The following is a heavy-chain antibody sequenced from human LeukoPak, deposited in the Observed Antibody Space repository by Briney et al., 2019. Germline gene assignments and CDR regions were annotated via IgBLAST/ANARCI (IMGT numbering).Heavy chain of an antibody. CDR1: GFTFSSYS. D-gene: IGHD1-26*01. V-gene: IGHV3-23*01. CDR2: ISNSGGAT. J-gene: IGHJ3*01. Sequence: GGSLRLSCAASGFTFSSYSMNWVRQAPGKGLEWVSGISNSGGATYYADSVKGRFTISRDNSKNTLYLQMSSLRAEDTAVYYCASGYRLVGATWGQGTMVTVSS. CDR3: ASGYRLVGAT.